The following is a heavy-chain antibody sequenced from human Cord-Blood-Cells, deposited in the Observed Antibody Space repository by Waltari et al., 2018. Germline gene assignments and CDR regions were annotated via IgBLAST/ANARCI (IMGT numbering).Heavy chain of an antibody. CDR1: GYTFTGYY. CDR2: INPNSGGT. CDR3: ARGEWPRGNWYFDL. Sequence: QVQLVQSGAEVKKPGASVKVSCKASGYTFTGYYMHWVRQAPGQGLEWMGWINPNSGGTNYAQEFQGRVTMTRDTSISTAYMELSRLRSDDTAVYYCARGEWPRGNWYFDLWGRGTLVTVSS. V-gene: IGHV1-2*02. J-gene: IGHJ2*01. D-gene: IGHD3-3*01.